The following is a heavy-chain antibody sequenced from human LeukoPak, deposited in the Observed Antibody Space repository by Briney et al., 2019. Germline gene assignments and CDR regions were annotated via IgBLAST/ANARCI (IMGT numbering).Heavy chain of an antibody. CDR2: ITPIFGTA. CDR1: GGTFSSYA. CDR3: ARGAVYGHDYGDPTPV. D-gene: IGHD4-17*01. Sequence: SVKVSCKASGGTFSSYAISWVRQAPGQGLEWMGGITPIFGTANYAQKFQGRVTITADKSTSTAYMQLSSLRSEDTAVYYCARGAVYGHDYGDPTPVWGQGTLVTVSS. J-gene: IGHJ4*02. V-gene: IGHV1-69*06.